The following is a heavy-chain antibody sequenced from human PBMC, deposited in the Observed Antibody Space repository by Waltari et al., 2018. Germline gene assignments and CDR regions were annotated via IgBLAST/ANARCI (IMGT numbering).Heavy chain of an antibody. J-gene: IGHJ4*02. CDR3: AKLGRIAAAGVDY. Sequence: EVQLVESGGGLVQPGGSLRLSCAASGFTFSSYAMRWVRQAPGKGLEWVSASSGRGGSTYYADSGKGRFTISRDNSKNTLYLQMNSLRAEDTAVYYCAKLGRIAAAGVDYWGQGTLVTVSS. D-gene: IGHD6-13*01. V-gene: IGHV3-23*04. CDR2: SSGRGGST. CDR1: GFTFSSYA.